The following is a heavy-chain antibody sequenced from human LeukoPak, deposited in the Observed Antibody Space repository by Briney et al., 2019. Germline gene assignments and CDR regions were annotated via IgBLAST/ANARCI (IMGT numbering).Heavy chain of an antibody. CDR1: GYTFTSYG. D-gene: IGHD3-9*01. V-gene: IGHV1-18*01. CDR2: ISAYNGNT. CDR3: ARDVYYDILTGDYYYYMDV. J-gene: IGHJ6*03. Sequence: ASVKVSCKASGYTFTSYGNSWVRQAPGQGLEWMGWISAYNGNTNYAQKLQGRVTMTTDTSTSTAYMELRSLRSDDTAVYYCARDVYYDILTGDYYYYMDVWGKGTTVTVSS.